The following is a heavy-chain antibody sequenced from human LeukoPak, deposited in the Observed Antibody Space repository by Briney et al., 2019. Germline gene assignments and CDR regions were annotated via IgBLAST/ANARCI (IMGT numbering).Heavy chain of an antibody. CDR2: VSTGGAAR. V-gene: IGHV3-23*01. D-gene: IGHD3-10*01. CDR3: AKKGYAGSGTYSYYFDY. J-gene: IGHJ4*02. CDR1: GFTLSSFS. Sequence: PGGSLRLSCAASGFTLSSFSMNWVRQAPGKGLEWVSTVSTGGAARYHANSVKGRFTISRDNSENTLYLQMNSLRAEDTAVYYCAKKGYAGSGTYSYYFDYWGQGTLVTVSS.